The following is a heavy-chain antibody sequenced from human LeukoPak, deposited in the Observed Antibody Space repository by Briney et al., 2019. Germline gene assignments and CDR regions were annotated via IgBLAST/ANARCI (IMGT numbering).Heavy chain of an antibody. CDR3: ARESWKGSTTDGFDI. J-gene: IGHJ3*02. Sequence: GGSLRLSCAAFGFTVSSYYMSWVRQAPGKGLEWVSVMRSAGTTSYADCVKGRFTISRDSSKNMLYLQMTSLRAEDTATCYCARESWKGSTTDGFDIWGQGTTVTVSS. V-gene: IGHV3-53*01. CDR1: GFTVSSYY. D-gene: IGHD5/OR15-5a*01. CDR2: MRSAGTT.